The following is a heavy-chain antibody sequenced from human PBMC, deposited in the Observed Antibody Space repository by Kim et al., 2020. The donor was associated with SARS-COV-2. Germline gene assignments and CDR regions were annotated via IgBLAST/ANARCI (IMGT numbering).Heavy chain of an antibody. Sequence: GGSLRLSCAASGFTFSRYEMNWVRQAPGKGLEWVSYISSSGSTIYYADSVKGRFTISRDNAKNSLYLQMNSLRAEDTAVYYCARPRYYDFWSGYYRGDAFDIWGQGTMVTVSS. D-gene: IGHD3-3*01. V-gene: IGHV3-48*03. CDR1: GFTFSRYE. J-gene: IGHJ3*02. CDR2: ISSSGSTI. CDR3: ARPRYYDFWSGYYRGDAFDI.